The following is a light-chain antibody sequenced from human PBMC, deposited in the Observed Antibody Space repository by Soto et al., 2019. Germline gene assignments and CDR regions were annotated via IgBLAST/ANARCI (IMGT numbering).Light chain of an antibody. J-gene: IGKJ2*01. CDR1: QSVSSNY. V-gene: IGKV3-20*01. Sequence: PGERATLSCRASQSVSSNYVASYQQKPGQAPRLLTHGASSRAAGVPDRFSGRGSGTDFTLIISRLEPEDFAVYICQQYGSSPFTFGQGTKLEIK. CDR3: QQYGSSPFT. CDR2: GAS.